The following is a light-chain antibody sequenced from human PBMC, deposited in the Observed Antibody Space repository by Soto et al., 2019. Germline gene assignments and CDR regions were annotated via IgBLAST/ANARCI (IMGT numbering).Light chain of an antibody. CDR1: SSDVGIYNY. Sequence: QSVLTQPASVSGSPGQSITISCTGTSSDVGIYNYVSWYQQHPGKAPKLMIYQVTNRPSGVSNRFSGSKSGNTASLSISGLRYEDEAEYFCGSYRNSVYVFGTGTRSPS. CDR3: GSYRNSVYV. J-gene: IGLJ1*01. CDR2: QVT. V-gene: IGLV2-14*01.